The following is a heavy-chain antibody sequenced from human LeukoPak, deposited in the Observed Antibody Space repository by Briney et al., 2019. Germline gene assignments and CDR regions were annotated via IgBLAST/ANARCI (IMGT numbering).Heavy chain of an antibody. CDR1: GFTFSSYG. CDR2: ISYDGSNK. D-gene: IGHD3-3*01. CDR3: AKVGFHDFWSGYYFDY. V-gene: IGHV3-30*18. Sequence: GRSLRLSCAASGFTFSSYGMHWVRQAPGKGLEWVAVISYDGSNKYYADSVKGRFTISRDNSKNTLYLQMNSLRAEDTAVYYCAKVGFHDFWSGYYFDYWGQGTLVTVSS. J-gene: IGHJ4*02.